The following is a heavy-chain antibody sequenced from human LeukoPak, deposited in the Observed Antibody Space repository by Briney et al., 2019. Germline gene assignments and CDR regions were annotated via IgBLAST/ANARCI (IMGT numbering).Heavy chain of an antibody. CDR1: GGSISSGSYY. CDR2: IYTSGST. D-gene: IGHD1-26*01. CDR3: ARDRDIVGATGGGYAFDI. Sequence: SQTLSLTCTVSGGSISSGSYYWSWIRQPAGKGLEWIGRIYTSGSTNYNPSLKSRVTISVDTSKNQFSLKLSSVTAADTAVYYCARDRDIVGATGGGYAFDIWGQGTMVTVSS. V-gene: IGHV4-61*02. J-gene: IGHJ3*02.